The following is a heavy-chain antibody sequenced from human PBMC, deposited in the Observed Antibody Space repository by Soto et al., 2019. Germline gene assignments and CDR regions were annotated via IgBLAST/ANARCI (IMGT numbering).Heavy chain of an antibody. CDR2: IYYSGSS. CDR3: ARADVVYCSGGSRLGYFDY. J-gene: IGHJ4*02. Sequence: QLQLQESGPGMVKPSETLSLTCTVSGGSISSRSYYWGWIRQPPGKGLEWIGNIYYSGSSYYNLSLKSRVTISVDTSQNQFSLNLSSVTPADTAVYYCARADVVYCSGGSRLGYFDYWGQGTLVTVSS. V-gene: IGHV4-39*01. D-gene: IGHD2-15*01. CDR1: GGSISSRSYY.